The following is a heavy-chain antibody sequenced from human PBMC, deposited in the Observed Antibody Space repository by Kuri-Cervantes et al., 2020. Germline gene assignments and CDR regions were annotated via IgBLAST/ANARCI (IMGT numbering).Heavy chain of an antibody. Sequence: GESLKISGVASGFTFSSYGLHWVRQAPGKGLEWVAVISYDGSNKYNADSVKGRFTISRDNSKNTLYLQTNSLRAEDTAVYYCAKSLPKYQLLSAIDYWGQGTLVTVSS. D-gene: IGHD2-2*01. CDR3: AKSLPKYQLLSAIDY. V-gene: IGHV3-30*18. CDR1: GFTFSSYG. CDR2: ISYDGSNK. J-gene: IGHJ4*02.